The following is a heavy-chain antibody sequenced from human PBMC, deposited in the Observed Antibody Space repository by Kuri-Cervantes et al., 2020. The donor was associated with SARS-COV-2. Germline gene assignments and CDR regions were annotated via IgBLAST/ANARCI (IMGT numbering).Heavy chain of an antibody. CDR3: ARDWAKYGGDSIDY. D-gene: IGHD3-10*01. J-gene: IGHJ4*02. V-gene: IGHV3-21*01. CDR2: ISSSSSYI. CDR1: GFTFSSYS. Sequence: GESLKISCAASGFTFSSYSMNWVRQAPGKGLEWVSSISSSSSYIYYADSVKGRFTISRDNAKNSLYLQMNSLRAEDTAAYYCARDWAKYGGDSIDYWGQGTLVTVSS.